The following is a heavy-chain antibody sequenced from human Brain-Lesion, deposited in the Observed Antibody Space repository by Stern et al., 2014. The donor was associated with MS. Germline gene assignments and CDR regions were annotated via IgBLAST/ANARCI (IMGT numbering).Heavy chain of an antibody. CDR2: IYASGRT. V-gene: IGHV4-61*02. CDR3: VRETGGYTYGDTDFFDF. Sequence: VQLEESGPGLVKPSQTLSLTCSVSGGSISSGSYYWNWIRQPAGKGLEWIGRIYASGRTTYSPSLKSRVFISGGTSKTQFPLKLSFVTAADAAMYYCVRETGGYTYGDTDFFDFWGQGTLVTVSS. D-gene: IGHD5-18*01. J-gene: IGHJ4*02. CDR1: GGSISSGSYY.